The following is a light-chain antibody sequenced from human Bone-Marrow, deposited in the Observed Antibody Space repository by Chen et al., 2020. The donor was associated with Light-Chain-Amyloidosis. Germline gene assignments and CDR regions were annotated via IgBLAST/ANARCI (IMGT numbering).Light chain of an antibody. CDR2: KAS. Sequence: DIQMTQSPSTLSASVGDRVTITCRASQSIINWLAWYQQKPGKAPKLLIYKASSLESGVPSRFSGSGSETEFTLTISSLQPDDFATYHCQQYKSYPYTFGQGTKLEI. J-gene: IGKJ2*01. CDR1: QSIINW. CDR3: QQYKSYPYT. V-gene: IGKV1-5*03.